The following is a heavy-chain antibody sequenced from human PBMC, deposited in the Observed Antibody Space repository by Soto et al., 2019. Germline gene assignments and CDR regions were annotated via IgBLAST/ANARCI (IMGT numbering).Heavy chain of an antibody. J-gene: IGHJ4*02. Sequence: QITLKESGPPLVKPTQTLTLTCTFSGFSLTTHDVGVVWIRQSPGKALEWLALVYWDDDKRYRPSLKSRLPITKDTSKIQVVLTVTNMDPVDTATYYCAHVDVTTVWAFDYGCQGTLVTVSS. CDR1: GFSLTTHDVG. CDR2: VYWDDDK. D-gene: IGHD4-17*01. V-gene: IGHV2-5*02. CDR3: AHVDVTTVWAFDY.